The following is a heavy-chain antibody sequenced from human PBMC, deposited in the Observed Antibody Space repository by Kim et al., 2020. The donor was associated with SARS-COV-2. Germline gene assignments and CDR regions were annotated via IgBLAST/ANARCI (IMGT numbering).Heavy chain of an antibody. D-gene: IGHD3-16*02. CDR1: GGSFSGYY. CDR3: ARGFMITFGGVIVMEPPYY. V-gene: IGHV4-34*01. J-gene: IGHJ4*02. CDR2: INHSGST. Sequence: SETLSLTCAVYGGSFSGYYWSWIRQPPGKGLEWIGEINHSGSTNYNPSLKSRVTISVDTSKNQFSLKLSSVTAADTAVYYCARGFMITFGGVIVMEPPYYWGQGTLVTVSS.